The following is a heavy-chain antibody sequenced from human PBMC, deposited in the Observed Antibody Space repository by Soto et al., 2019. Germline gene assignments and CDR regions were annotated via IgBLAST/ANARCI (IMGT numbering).Heavy chain of an antibody. V-gene: IGHV3-30-3*01. CDR1: GFTFSSYA. Sequence: QVQLVESGGGVVQPGRSLRLSCAASGFTFSSYAMHWVRQAPGKGLEWVAVISYDGSNKYYADSVKGRFTISRDNSKNTLFWQMNSLRAEDTAVYYCARAGPNGRRDDSPYGDYDPGYYYYGMDVWGQGTTVTVSS. CDR2: ISYDGSNK. CDR3: ARAGPNGRRDDSPYGDYDPGYYYYGMDV. D-gene: IGHD4-17*01. J-gene: IGHJ6*02.